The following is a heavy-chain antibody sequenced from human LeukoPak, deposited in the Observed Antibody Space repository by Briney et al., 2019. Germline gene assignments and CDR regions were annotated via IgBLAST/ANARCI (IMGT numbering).Heavy chain of an antibody. V-gene: IGHV3-7*01. J-gene: IGHJ3*01. CDR3: ARVGYYDYVWGSYRFGAFDV. Sequence: PGGSLRLSCAASGFTFSSSWMTWVSQAPGKGLEWVANIKHDGSEKYYVDSVKGRFTISRDNAKTSLYLQMNSLRAEDTAVYYCARVGYYDYVWGSYRFGAFDVWGQGTMVTVSS. CDR1: GFTFSSSW. CDR2: IKHDGSEK. D-gene: IGHD3-16*02.